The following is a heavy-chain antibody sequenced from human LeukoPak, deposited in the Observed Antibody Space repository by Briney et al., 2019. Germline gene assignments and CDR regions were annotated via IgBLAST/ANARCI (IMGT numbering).Heavy chain of an antibody. J-gene: IGHJ6*03. Sequence: GGSLRLSCAASGFSLSTYALSWVRQAPGGGLEWVAAISGSGDKTYHADSVKGRFTISKDNSENRLSLQMDSLRAEDTAVYFCAKDTTAWWYHRAYMNVWGKGTTVTVSS. D-gene: IGHD2-15*01. V-gene: IGHV3-23*01. CDR3: AKDTTAWWYHRAYMNV. CDR2: ISGSGDKT. CDR1: GFSLSTYA.